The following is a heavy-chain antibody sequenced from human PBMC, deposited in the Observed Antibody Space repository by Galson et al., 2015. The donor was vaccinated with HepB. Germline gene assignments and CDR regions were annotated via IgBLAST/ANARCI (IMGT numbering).Heavy chain of an antibody. Sequence: SLRLSCAASGFTFSDYYMSWIRQAPGKGLEWASYISSSSSYTNYADSVKGRFTISRDNAKNSLYLQMNSLRAEDTAVYYCARGGGSWFGEFGYFDYWGQGTLVTVSS. CDR2: ISSSSSYT. CDR1: GFTFSDYY. D-gene: IGHD3-10*01. CDR3: ARGGGSWFGEFGYFDY. J-gene: IGHJ4*02. V-gene: IGHV3-11*05.